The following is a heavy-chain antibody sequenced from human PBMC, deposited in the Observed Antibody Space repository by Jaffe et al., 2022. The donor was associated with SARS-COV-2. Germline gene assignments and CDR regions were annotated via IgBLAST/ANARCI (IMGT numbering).Heavy chain of an antibody. V-gene: IGHV4-34*01. CDR2: INHSGST. D-gene: IGHD3-3*01. CDR3: ARGPPGSGYRTQLFYFQH. J-gene: IGHJ1*01. CDR1: GGSFSGYY. Sequence: QVQLQQWGAGLLKPSETLSLTCAVYGGSFSGYYWSWIRQPPGKGLEWIGEINHSGSTNYNPSLKSRVTISVDTSKNQFSLKLSSVTAADTAVYYCARGPPGSGYRTQLFYFQHWGQGTLVTVSS.